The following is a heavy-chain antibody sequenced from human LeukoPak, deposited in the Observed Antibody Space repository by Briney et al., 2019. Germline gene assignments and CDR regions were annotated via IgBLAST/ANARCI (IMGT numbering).Heavy chain of an antibody. CDR1: GFTFSSYG. CDR2: IWYDGSNK. CDR3: ARDLRWSHYWYFDL. Sequence: GGSLRLSCAASGFTFSSYGMHWVRQAPGKGLEWVAVIWYDGSNKYYADSMKGRFTISRDNSKNTLYLQMNSLRAEDTAVYYCARDLRWSHYWYFDLWGRGTLVTVSS. V-gene: IGHV3-33*01. D-gene: IGHD2-15*01. J-gene: IGHJ2*01.